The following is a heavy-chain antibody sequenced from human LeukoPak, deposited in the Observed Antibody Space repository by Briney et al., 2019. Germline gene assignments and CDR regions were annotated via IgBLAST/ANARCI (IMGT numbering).Heavy chain of an antibody. CDR2: IYPGDSDT. CDR3: ARQHYDFWSGYYTDAFDI. J-gene: IGHJ3*02. CDR1: GYSFTSYW. Sequence: GESLKISCKGSGYSFTSYWIGWVRQMPGKGLEWMGIIYPGDSDTRYSPSFQGQVTILADKSISTAYLQWSSLKASDTAMYYCARQHYDFWSGYYTDAFDIWGQGTMVTVSS. D-gene: IGHD3-3*01. V-gene: IGHV5-51*01.